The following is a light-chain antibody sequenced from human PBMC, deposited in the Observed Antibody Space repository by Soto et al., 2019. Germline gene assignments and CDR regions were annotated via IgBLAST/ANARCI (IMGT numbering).Light chain of an antibody. CDR1: QRVLYSSNNKNY. CDR3: QQYYSTPRT. Sequence: DIVMTQYPDSLAVSLGERATINCKSSQRVLYSSNNKNYLAWYQQKPGQPPKLLIYWASTRESGVPDRFSGSGSGTDFTLTISSLQAEDVAVYYCQQYYSTPRTFGQGTKVDI. CDR2: WAS. J-gene: IGKJ1*01. V-gene: IGKV4-1*01.